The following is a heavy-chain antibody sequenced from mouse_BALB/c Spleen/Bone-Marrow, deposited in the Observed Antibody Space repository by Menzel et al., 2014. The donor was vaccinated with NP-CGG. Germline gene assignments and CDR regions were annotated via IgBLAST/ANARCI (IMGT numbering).Heavy chain of an antibody. D-gene: IGHD4-1*01. J-gene: IGHJ4*01. CDR2: LDPETGGT. CDR1: GYTFTDYE. Sequence: QVQLQQSGAELVRPGASVTLSCKASGYTFTDYEMHWVKQTPVHGLEWIGTLDPETGGTAYNQKFKGMATLTADKSSTTAYMELRSLTSEDSAVYYCANWGYYAMDYWGQGISVTVSS. V-gene: IGHV1-15*01. CDR3: ANWGYYAMDY.